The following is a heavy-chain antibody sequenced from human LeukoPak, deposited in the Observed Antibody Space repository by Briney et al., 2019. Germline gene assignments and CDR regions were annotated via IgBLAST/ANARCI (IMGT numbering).Heavy chain of an antibody. CDR1: GFTFSGNW. J-gene: IGHJ3*02. CDR2: IKQDGSEE. V-gene: IGHV3-7*02. D-gene: IGHD6-19*01. Sequence: GGSLRLSCAASGFTFSGNWMSWVRQAPGKGLEWVANIKQDGSEEFYVDSVRGRFTISRDNPKDSLYLQMNSLSAADTAVYYCARLAVAGGAFDIWGQGTMVTVSS. CDR3: ARLAVAGGAFDI.